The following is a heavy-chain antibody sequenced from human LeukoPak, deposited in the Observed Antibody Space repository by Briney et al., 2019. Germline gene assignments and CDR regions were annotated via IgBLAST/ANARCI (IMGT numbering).Heavy chain of an antibody. CDR3: ARVDIASHPNYYYGMDV. CDR2: ISSSGGTI. Sequence: GGSLRLSCAASGFTFSSYSMNWVRQAPGKGLEWVSYISSSGGTIYYADSVKGRFTISRDSSKNTLFLQMNSLRAEDTGVYYCARVDIASHPNYYYGMDVWGQGTTVTVSS. V-gene: IGHV3-48*01. J-gene: IGHJ6*02. CDR1: GFTFSSYS. D-gene: IGHD3-10*01.